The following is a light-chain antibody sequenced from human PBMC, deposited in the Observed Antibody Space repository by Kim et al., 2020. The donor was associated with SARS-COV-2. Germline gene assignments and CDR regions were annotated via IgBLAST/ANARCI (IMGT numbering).Light chain of an antibody. Sequence: ASIACRSSQRHVYGDGNSYLNWCHQRPGQSTRRLIYKVSNRDSGVPDRFSGSGSGTDFTLQISRVEAEDVGVYYCKQYTHWPFTFGRGTKVDIK. V-gene: IGKV2-30*01. CDR3: KQYTHWPFT. CDR1: QRHVYGDGNSY. J-gene: IGKJ3*01. CDR2: KVS.